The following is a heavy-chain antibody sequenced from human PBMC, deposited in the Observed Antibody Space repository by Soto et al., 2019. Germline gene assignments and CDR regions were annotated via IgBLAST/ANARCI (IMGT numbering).Heavy chain of an antibody. V-gene: IGHV3-7*01. CDR3: LSGRAFGG. D-gene: IGHD6-19*01. Sequence: EVQLVESGGALVQPGGSLRLSCTVSGFTFNHYWMNWVRQAPGKGLEWLGNIRQDGSDTYYVDSVKGRFTISRDNAKNSLYLQMNNLRAEDTAIYYCLSGRAFGGWGQGTLVTVSS. CDR1: GFTFNHYW. J-gene: IGHJ4*02. CDR2: IRQDGSDT.